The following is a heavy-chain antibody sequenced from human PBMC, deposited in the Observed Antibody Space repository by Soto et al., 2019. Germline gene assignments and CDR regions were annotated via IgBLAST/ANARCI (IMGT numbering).Heavy chain of an antibody. CDR3: ARGRGSSSPAGFHYYGMDV. CDR2: IIPIFGTA. V-gene: IGHV1-69*13. D-gene: IGHD6-13*01. J-gene: IGHJ6*02. Sequence: ASVKVSCKASGGTFSSYAISWVRQAPGQGLEWMGGIIPIFGTANYAQKFQGRVTITADESTSTAYMELSSLRSEDTAVYYCARGRGSSSPAGFHYYGMDVWGQGTTVTVSS. CDR1: GGTFSSYA.